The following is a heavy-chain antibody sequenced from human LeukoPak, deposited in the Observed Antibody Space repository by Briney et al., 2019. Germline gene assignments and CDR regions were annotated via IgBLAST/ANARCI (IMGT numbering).Heavy chain of an antibody. Sequence: SETLSLTCTVSGGSISSSSYYWSWIRQPPGKGLEWIGEINHSGSTNYNPSLKSRVTISVDTSKNQFSLKLSSVTAADTAVYYCARKRYCSGGSCYSGFFDYWGQGTLVTVSS. J-gene: IGHJ4*02. CDR1: GGSISSSSYY. D-gene: IGHD2-15*01. CDR3: ARKRYCSGGSCYSGFFDY. CDR2: INHSGST. V-gene: IGHV4-39*07.